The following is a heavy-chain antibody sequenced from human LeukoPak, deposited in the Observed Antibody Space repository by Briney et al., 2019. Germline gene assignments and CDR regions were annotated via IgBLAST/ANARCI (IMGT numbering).Heavy chain of an antibody. J-gene: IGHJ4*02. CDR2: ISAYNGNT. Sequence: ASVKVSCKASGDTFTSYGISWVRQAPGQGLEWMGWISAYNGNTNYAQKVQGRVTMTTDTSTSTAYMELRSLRSDDTAVYYCARDKWYSSGWYGDYWGQGTLVTVSS. CDR1: GDTFTSYG. D-gene: IGHD6-19*01. CDR3: ARDKWYSSGWYGDY. V-gene: IGHV1-18*01.